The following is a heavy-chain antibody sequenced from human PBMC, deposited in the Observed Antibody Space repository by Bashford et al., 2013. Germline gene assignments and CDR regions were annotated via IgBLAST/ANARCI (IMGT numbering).Heavy chain of an antibody. J-gene: IGHJ4*02. Sequence: WVRQAPGQGLEWMGWINPNSGGTNYAQKFQGRVTMTRDTSISTAYMELSRLRSDDTAVYYCAINYYGGNYYFDYWGQGTLVTVSS. CDR3: AINYYGGNYYFDY. CDR2: INPNSGGT. V-gene: IGHV1-2*02. D-gene: IGHD4-23*01.